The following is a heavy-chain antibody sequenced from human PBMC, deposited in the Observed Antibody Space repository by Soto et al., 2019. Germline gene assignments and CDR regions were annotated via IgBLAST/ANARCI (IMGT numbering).Heavy chain of an antibody. D-gene: IGHD2-2*01. V-gene: IGHV3-21*01. Sequence: EVQLVESGGGLVKPGGSLRLSCAASGFTFSSYSMNWVRQAPGKGLEWVSSISSSSSYIYYADSVKGRFTISRDNAKNSLYLQMNSLRAADTAVYYCASGLYCSSTSCYLDPWGQGTLVTVSS. J-gene: IGHJ5*02. CDR3: ASGLYCSSTSCYLDP. CDR1: GFTFSSYS. CDR2: ISSSSSYI.